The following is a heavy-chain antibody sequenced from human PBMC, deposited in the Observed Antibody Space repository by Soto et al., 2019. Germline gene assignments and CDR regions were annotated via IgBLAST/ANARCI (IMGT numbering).Heavy chain of an antibody. V-gene: IGHV4-4*07. CDR1: GASISSYY. J-gene: IGHJ5*02. CDR3: ARNRDDYSSSYIWFGP. D-gene: IGHD6-6*01. Sequence: PSETLSLTCTVSGASISSYYWSWMRQSAGKRLEFIGRIHAGGDRVYNPSLRSRVTMSTDTSKNQFSLWLNSVTAADTAIYYCARNRDDYSSSYIWFGPWGQGTPVTVSS. CDR2: IHAGGDR.